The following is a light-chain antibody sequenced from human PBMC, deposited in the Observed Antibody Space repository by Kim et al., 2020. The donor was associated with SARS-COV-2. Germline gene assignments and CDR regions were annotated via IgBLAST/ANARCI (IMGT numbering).Light chain of an antibody. CDR3: AAWDDSLSGVV. Sequence: TTSCSGGTSNIGSTYVYCYQQHPGTAPKLLIYRNYQRPSGVPDRFSGSKSGTSASLAISGLRSEDEADYYCAAWDDSLSGVVFGGGTQLTVL. CDR2: RNY. V-gene: IGLV1-47*01. J-gene: IGLJ2*01. CDR1: TSNIGSTY.